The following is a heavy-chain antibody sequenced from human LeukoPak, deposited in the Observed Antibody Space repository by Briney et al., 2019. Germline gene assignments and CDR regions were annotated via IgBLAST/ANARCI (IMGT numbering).Heavy chain of an antibody. CDR3: ARLASSGWSHCDY. J-gene: IGHJ4*02. CDR1: GGSISGYY. Sequence: SETLSLTCTVSGGSISGYYWSWIRQPPGKGPEWIGYIYYSGSTNYNPSLKSRVTISVDTSKNQFSLKMNSLTAADTAVYYCARLASSGWSHCDYWGQGTLVTVSS. D-gene: IGHD6-19*01. CDR2: IYYSGST. V-gene: IGHV4-59*08.